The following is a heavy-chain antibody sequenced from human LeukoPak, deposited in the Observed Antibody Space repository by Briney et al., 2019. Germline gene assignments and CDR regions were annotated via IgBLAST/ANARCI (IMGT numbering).Heavy chain of an antibody. CDR2: ISYDGSAK. J-gene: IGHJ4*02. CDR1: GFPFTNYP. CDR3: ARDDFVLMVYAIPFFDY. V-gene: IGHV3-30*04. D-gene: IGHD2-8*01. Sequence: TGGSLRLSCAASGFPFTNYPMYWVRQAPGKGLEWVATISYDGSAKYYADSLKGRFTISRDDSKNTLYLQMNSLRVEDTAVYYCARDDFVLMVYAIPFFDYWGQGTLVTVSS.